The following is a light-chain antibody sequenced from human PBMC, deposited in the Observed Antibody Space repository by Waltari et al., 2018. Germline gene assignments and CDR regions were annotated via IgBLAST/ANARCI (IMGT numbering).Light chain of an antibody. V-gene: IGKV4-1*01. J-gene: IGKJ1*01. CDR3: QQYYSTPWT. CDR1: RSVLYSSNNKKY. Sequence: DIVMTQSPGSLAVSLGERATINCRSSRSVLYSSNNKKYITWYQQKTGQPPKLLIYWASTRESGVPDRFSGSGSGTDFTLTISSLQAEDVAVYYCQQYYSTPWTFGQGTKVEIK. CDR2: WAS.